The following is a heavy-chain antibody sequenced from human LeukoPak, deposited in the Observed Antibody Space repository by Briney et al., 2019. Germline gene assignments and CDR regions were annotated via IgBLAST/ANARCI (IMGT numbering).Heavy chain of an antibody. V-gene: IGHV3-9*01. J-gene: IGHJ4*02. CDR1: ELMFSSYA. Sequence: PGGSLRLSCAASELMFSSYAMHWVRQAPGKGLEWVSGISWNSGSIGYADSVKGRFTISRDNAKNTLCLQMNSLRAEDTAVYYCARGGGIYYYDSSGEADWGQGTLVTVSS. CDR3: ARGGGIYYYDSSGEAD. D-gene: IGHD3-22*01. CDR2: ISWNSGSI.